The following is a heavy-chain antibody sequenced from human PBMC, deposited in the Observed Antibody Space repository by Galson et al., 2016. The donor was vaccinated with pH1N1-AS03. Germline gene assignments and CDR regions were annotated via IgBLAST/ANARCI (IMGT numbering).Heavy chain of an antibody. CDR1: DSTFSTFG. Sequence: SVKVSCKASDSTFSTFGFGWVRQAPGQGLEWMGWISAYNGNTKYAQRVQGRATMTSDTSTTTAYLELRSLIPDDTAVYYYASGTSDAFDIWGQGTMVTVSS. D-gene: IGHD1-1*01. CDR3: ASGTSDAFDI. V-gene: IGHV1-18*04. J-gene: IGHJ3*02. CDR2: ISAYNGNT.